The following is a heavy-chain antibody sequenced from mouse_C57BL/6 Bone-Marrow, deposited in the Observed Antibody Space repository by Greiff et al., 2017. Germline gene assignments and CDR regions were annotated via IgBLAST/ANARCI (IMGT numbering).Heavy chain of an antibody. Sequence: EVKLVESGGGLVKPGGSLKLSCAASGFTFSSYAMSWVRQTPEKRLEWVATISDGGSYTYYPDNVKGRFTISRDNAKNNLYLQMSHLKSEDTAMYYCARVYPYWGQGNLVTVSA. V-gene: IGHV5-4*03. CDR1: GFTFSSYA. CDR2: ISDGGSYT. CDR3: ARVYPY. J-gene: IGHJ3*01. D-gene: IGHD1-1*01.